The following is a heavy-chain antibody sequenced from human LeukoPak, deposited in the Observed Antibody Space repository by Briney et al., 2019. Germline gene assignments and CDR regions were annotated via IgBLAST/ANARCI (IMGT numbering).Heavy chain of an antibody. CDR3: ARGGNSFDY. Sequence: SETLSLTCTVSGGSISSGDYYWSWIRQPPGKGLEWIRYIYDSGSTYYNPSLKSRVSISVDTSKNQFSLKLSSVTAADTAVYYCARGGNSFDYWGQGTLVSVSS. V-gene: IGHV4-30-4*01. D-gene: IGHD2-15*01. J-gene: IGHJ4*02. CDR2: IYDSGST. CDR1: GGSISSGDYY.